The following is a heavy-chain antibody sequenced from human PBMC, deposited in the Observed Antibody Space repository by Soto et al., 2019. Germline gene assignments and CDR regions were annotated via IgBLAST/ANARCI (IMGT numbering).Heavy chain of an antibody. CDR3: ARDKGFQPRRFDY. CDR2: INAGNGNT. CDR1: GYTFTSCA. J-gene: IGHJ4*02. Sequence: ASVKVSCKASGYTFTSCAMHWVRQAPGQRLEWMGWINAGNGNTKYSQKFQGRVTITRDTSASTAYMELSSLRSEDTAVYYCARDKGFQPRRFDYWGQGTLVTVSS. V-gene: IGHV1-3*01.